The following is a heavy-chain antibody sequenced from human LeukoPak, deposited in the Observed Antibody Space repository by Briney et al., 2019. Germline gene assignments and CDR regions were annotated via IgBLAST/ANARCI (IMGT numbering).Heavy chain of an antibody. Sequence: ASVKVSCKASGYTFTSYDINWVRQAPGQGLEWMGIVNPSGGGTRYAQRFQDRVTMTRDMSTSTVYMELSNLRSEDTAVFYCARRYSGNQGAAFDIWGQGTMVTVSS. J-gene: IGHJ3*02. CDR1: GYTFTSYD. V-gene: IGHV1-46*01. D-gene: IGHD1-26*01. CDR3: ARRYSGNQGAAFDI. CDR2: VNPSGGGT.